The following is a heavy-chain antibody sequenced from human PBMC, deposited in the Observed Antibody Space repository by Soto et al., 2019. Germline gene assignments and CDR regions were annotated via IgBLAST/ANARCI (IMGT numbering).Heavy chain of an antibody. D-gene: IGHD3-3*01. V-gene: IGHV3-33*01. CDR2: IWYDGSNK. J-gene: IGHJ6*02. Sequence: GGSLRLSCAASGFTFSSYGMHWVRQAPGKGLEWVAVIWYDGSNKYYADSVKGRFTISRDNSKNTLYLQMNSLRAEDTAVYYCARDIDTIFGVVTDYYYYGMDVWGQGTTVTVS. CDR3: ARDIDTIFGVVTDYYYYGMDV. CDR1: GFTFSSYG.